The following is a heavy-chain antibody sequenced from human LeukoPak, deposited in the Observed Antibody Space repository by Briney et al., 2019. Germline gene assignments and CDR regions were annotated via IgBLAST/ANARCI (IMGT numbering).Heavy chain of an antibody. Sequence: GGSLRLSCAASGSTFSNYWMTWVRQAPGKGRKLVANIKQDGSEKYYVASMKHRFTIPRDNAKNAMYVQMSGLRAKDTAVDYCARSQRRLDYWGQGTLVTVSS. V-gene: IGHV3-7*01. CDR2: IKQDGSEK. CDR3: ARSQRRLDY. D-gene: IGHD6-25*01. J-gene: IGHJ4*02. CDR1: GSTFSNYW.